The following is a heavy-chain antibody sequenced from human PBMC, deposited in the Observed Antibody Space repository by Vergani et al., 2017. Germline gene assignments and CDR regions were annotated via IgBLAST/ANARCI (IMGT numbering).Heavy chain of an antibody. CDR1: GFTFSSYA. Sequence: QVQLVESGGGVVQPGRSLRLSCAASGFTFSSYAMHWVRQAPGKGLEWVAVISYDGSNKYYADSVKGRFAISRDNSKNTLYLQMNSLRAEDTAVYYCARTGPDYDFWSGLKLFVGPYYYYYMDVWGKGTTVTVSS. J-gene: IGHJ6*03. CDR3: ARTGPDYDFWSGLKLFVGPYYYYYMDV. D-gene: IGHD3-3*01. CDR2: ISYDGSNK. V-gene: IGHV3-30*09.